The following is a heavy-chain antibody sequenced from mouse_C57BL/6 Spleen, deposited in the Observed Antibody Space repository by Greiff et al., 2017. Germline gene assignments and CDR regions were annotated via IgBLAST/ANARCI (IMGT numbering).Heavy chain of an antibody. CDR3: ARDGYYGCHFAD. CDR2: LYSDDDK. J-gene: IGHJ3*01. CDR1: GFSLSTSGMG. D-gene: IGHD2-3*01. V-gene: IGHV8-12*01. Sequence: QVTLKVSGPGLLQPSQSLSMSCSFSGFSLSTSGMGLSWIRQPSGLGLVWLAHLYSDDDKCYHPSPKRRPTISKDTSSTQIFLKVTSVDTADTATAYCARDGYYGCHFADWGQGTLVTVSA.